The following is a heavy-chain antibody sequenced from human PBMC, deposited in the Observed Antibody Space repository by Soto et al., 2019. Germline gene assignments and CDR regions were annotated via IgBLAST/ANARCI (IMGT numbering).Heavy chain of an antibody. CDR1: GGSISSNNW. Sequence: SETLSLTCAASGGSISSNNWWSGVRQAPGKGLEWTGEIHHRDSTNYNPSLKSRVTISVDKSKNEFSLKVKSVTAADTAVYYCGCRVEDISYDYYGMDVWGQGTTVTVSS. CDR3: GCRVEDISYDYYGMDV. D-gene: IGHD2-15*01. CDR2: IHHRDST. V-gene: IGHV4-4*02. J-gene: IGHJ6*02.